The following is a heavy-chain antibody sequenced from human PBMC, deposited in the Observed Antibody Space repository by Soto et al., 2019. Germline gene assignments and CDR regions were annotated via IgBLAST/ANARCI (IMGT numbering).Heavy chain of an antibody. CDR1: GFTFDDHG. Sequence: EVRLVESGGRVIRPGDSLRLSCLASGFTFDDHGMRWVRQSPGKGLEWVSTINWNGDKTHYADSLKGRFTISRDNAKNSLYLQMNSLRIEDTAFYFCARQIVPPPSYFENWGQGTLVTVSS. V-gene: IGHV3-20*04. J-gene: IGHJ4*02. CDR3: ARQIVPPPSYFEN. CDR2: INWNGDKT. D-gene: IGHD2-21*01.